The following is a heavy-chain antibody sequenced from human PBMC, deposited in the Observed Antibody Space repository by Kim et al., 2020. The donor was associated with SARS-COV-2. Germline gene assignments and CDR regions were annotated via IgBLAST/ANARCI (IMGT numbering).Heavy chain of an antibody. D-gene: IGHD3-16*01. CDR1: GFTFSSYA. J-gene: IGHJ4*02. V-gene: IGHV3-30*04. CDR2: ISYDGSNK. Sequence: GGSLRLSCAASGFTFSSYAMHWVRQAPGKGLEWVAVISYDGSNKYYADSVKGRFTISRDNSKNTLYLQMNSLRAEDTAVYYCAKAEAYDNWGLGTWV. CDR3: AKAEAYDN.